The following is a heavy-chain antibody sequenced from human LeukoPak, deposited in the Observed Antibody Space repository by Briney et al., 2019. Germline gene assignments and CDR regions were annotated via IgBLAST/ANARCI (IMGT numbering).Heavy chain of an antibody. CDR3: ARGRRRAYGSGSYYNARNWFDP. V-gene: IGHV4-34*01. CDR2: INHSGST. CDR1: GGSLSGDS. Sequence: SGTLSLTCAVYGGSLSGDSWSWGREPPGKGVERGGEINHSGSTNYNPSLKSRVTIAVDTSKNQFSLNLSSVTAADTAVYYCARGRRRAYGSGSYYNARNWFDPWGQGTLVTVSS. J-gene: IGHJ5*02. D-gene: IGHD3-10*01.